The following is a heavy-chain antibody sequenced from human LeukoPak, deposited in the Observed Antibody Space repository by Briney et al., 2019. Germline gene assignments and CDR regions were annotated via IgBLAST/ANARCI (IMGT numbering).Heavy chain of an antibody. V-gene: IGHV4-59*01. Sequence: SETLSLTCTVSGGSISNYYWNWIRQPPGKGLEWIGYIYYTGNTNYNPSLKSRVTISVDTSKNQFSLRLSSVTAADTAVYYCARDRLQLQSWGQGTLVTVSS. D-gene: IGHD1-1*01. J-gene: IGHJ5*02. CDR1: GGSISNYY. CDR2: IYYTGNT. CDR3: ARDRLQLQS.